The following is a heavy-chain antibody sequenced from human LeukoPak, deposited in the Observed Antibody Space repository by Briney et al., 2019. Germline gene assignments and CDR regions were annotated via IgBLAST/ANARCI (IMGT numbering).Heavy chain of an antibody. D-gene: IGHD5-18*01. CDR1: GFTVGDNY. CDR2: IYSGGTT. V-gene: IGHV3-53*01. CDR3: AKARGAMVTGDY. J-gene: IGHJ4*02. Sequence: QPGGSLRLSCAASGFTVGDNYMTWVRQAPGKGLEWVSLIYSGGTTEYADSVKGRFSISRDNSKNTLYLQMNSLRAEDTAVYYCAKARGAMVTGDYWGQGTLVTVSS.